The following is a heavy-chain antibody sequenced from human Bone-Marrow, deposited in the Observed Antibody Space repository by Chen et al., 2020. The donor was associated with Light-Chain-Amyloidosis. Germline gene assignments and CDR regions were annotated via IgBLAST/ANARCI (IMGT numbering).Heavy chain of an antibody. CDR3: AREKYSSSSRRWFDP. CDR2: INPNSGGT. J-gene: IGHJ5*02. CDR1: GYTFTDYY. V-gene: IGHV1-2*02. Sequence: QGQLVQSGADGKKPGASVKVSCKASGYTFTDYYVHWVRQAPGQGLEWMGWINPNSGGTNYEQKFQDRVTMTRDTSISTAYMELSRLRSDDTALYYCAREKYSSSSRRWFDPWGQGTLVTVSS. D-gene: IGHD6-6*01.